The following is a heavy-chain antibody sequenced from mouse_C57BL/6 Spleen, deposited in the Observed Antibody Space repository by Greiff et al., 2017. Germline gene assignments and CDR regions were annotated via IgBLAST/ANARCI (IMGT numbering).Heavy chain of an antibody. J-gene: IGHJ3*01. CDR1: GYTFTDYN. D-gene: IGHD2-4*01. CDR2: INPNNGGT. CDR3: AREDYDYAWFAD. V-gene: IGHV1-18*01. Sequence: EVHLVESGPELVKPGASVKIPCKASGYTFTDYNMDWVKQSHGKSLEWIGDINPNNGGTIYNQKFKGKATLTVDKSSSTAYMELRSLTSEDTAVDYCAREDYDYAWFADWGQGTLVTVSA.